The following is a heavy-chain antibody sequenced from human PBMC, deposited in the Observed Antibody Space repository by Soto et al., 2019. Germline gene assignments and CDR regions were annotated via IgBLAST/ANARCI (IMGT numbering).Heavy chain of an antibody. Sequence: EVQLLESGGGLVQPGGSLRLSCAASGFSFSSYAMSWVRQAPGKGLEWVSTISGSGRSTYYADSVKGRFTISRDNSKNTLYLQVNSLRVENTAEYYCAKDPSGYADGYYYYYNMHVWGKGTTVTVSS. CDR1: GFSFSSYA. J-gene: IGHJ6*03. V-gene: IGHV3-23*01. CDR2: ISGSGRST. CDR3: AKDPSGYADGYYYYYNMHV. D-gene: IGHD6-25*01.